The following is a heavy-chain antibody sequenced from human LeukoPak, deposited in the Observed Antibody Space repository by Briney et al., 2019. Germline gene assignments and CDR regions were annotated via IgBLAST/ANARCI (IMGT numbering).Heavy chain of an antibody. CDR3: TRRIDYGDYDY. Sequence: GESLKISCQGSGYSFTSYWIGWVRQMPGKGLEWMGIIYPGDSDTRFSLSFQGQVTISADKSITTAYLQWSSLAASDTAMYYCTRRIDYGDYDYWGQGTLVTVSS. J-gene: IGHJ4*02. CDR2: IYPGDSDT. CDR1: GYSFTSYW. V-gene: IGHV5-51*01. D-gene: IGHD4-17*01.